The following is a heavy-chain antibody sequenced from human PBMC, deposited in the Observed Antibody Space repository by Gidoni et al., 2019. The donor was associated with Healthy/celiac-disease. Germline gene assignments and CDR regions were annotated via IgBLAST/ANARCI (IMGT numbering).Heavy chain of an antibody. CDR1: GYSFTSYW. V-gene: IGHV5-51*01. J-gene: IGHJ6*02. Sequence: EVQLVQSGAEVKKPGESLKISCTGSGYSFTSYWIGWVRQMPGKGLEWMGIIYPGDSDTRYSPSFQGQVTISADKSISTAYLQWSSLKASDTAMYYCASSVGSYYYYYGMDVWGQGTTVTVSS. CDR2: IYPGDSDT. CDR3: ASSVGSYYYYYGMDV.